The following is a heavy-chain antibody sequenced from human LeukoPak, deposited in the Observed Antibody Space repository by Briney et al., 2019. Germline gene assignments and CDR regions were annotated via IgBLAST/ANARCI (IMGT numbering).Heavy chain of an antibody. CDR2: ISYSGNT. D-gene: IGHD2-15*01. V-gene: IGHV4-59*01. J-gene: IGHJ4*02. CDR3: ATRSTGVAATFDC. Sequence: SETLSLTCSVSGXSISSYYWSWIRQPPGKGLEWIGYISYSGNTNYNPPLKSRVTISVDTSKNQFSLKLSSVTAADTAVYYCATRSTGVAATFDCWGQGALVTVSS. CDR1: GXSISSYY.